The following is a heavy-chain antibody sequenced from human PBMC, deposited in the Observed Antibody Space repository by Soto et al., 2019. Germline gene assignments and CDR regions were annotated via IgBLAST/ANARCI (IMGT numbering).Heavy chain of an antibody. V-gene: IGHV1-46*01. CDR3: ARVPSGSYWYHSPAPPDY. CDR1: GYTFTSYY. D-gene: IGHD1-26*01. CDR2: INPSGGST. Sequence: ASVKVSCKASGYTFTSYYMHWVRQAPGQGLEWMGIINPSGGSTSYAQKFQGRVTMTRDTSTSTVYMELSSLRSEDTAVYHCARVPSGSYWYHSPAPPDYWGQGTLVTVSS. J-gene: IGHJ4*02.